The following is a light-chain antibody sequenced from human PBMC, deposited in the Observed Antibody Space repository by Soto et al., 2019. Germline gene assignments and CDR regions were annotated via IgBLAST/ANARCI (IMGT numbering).Light chain of an antibody. CDR3: QQYGSSPRT. J-gene: IGKJ5*01. Sequence: ELVMTQSRATLSVSPGERATLSCRASQSVSSYLAWYQQKPGQAPRLLIYDASNRATGIPARFSGSGSGTDFTLTITRLEPEDFAVYYCQQYGSSPRTFGQGTRLEI. CDR1: QSVSSY. V-gene: IGKV3-20*01. CDR2: DAS.